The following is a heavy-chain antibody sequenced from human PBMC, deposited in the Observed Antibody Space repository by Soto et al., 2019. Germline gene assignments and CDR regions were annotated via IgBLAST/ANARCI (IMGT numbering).Heavy chain of an antibody. CDR2: IKGDGSST. Sequence: PGGSLRLSCAASGFTFSTYWIHWVRQAPGTGLEWVSRIKGDGSSTSYADSVKGRFTISRDNAKNTLYLQMNSLGAEDTAVYWCARGIRNYYGVDVWGQGTTVTVSS. CDR3: ARGIRNYYGVDV. CDR1: GFTFSTYW. J-gene: IGHJ6*02. V-gene: IGHV3-74*01.